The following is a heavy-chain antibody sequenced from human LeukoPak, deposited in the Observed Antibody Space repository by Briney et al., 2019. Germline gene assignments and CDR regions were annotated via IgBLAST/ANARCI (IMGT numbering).Heavy chain of an antibody. D-gene: IGHD3-22*01. CDR1: GFTFSSYA. CDR2: ISGSGGST. J-gene: IGHJ5*02. Sequence: GGSLRLSCAASGFTFSSYAMSWVRQAPGKGLEWVSAISGSGGSTYYADSVKGRFTISRDNSKNTLYLQMNSLRAEDTAVYYCASSSPYYYDSSGYYGNWFDPWGQGTLVTVSS. CDR3: ASSSPYYYDSSGYYGNWFDP. V-gene: IGHV3-23*01.